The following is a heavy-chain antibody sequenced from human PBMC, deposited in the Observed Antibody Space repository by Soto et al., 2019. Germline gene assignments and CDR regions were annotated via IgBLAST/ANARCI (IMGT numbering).Heavy chain of an antibody. D-gene: IGHD6-25*01. CDR1: GYTFTNYV. CDR3: ARSGEHPFDF. J-gene: IGHJ4*02. Sequence: ASVKVSCKASGYTFTNYVIHWVRQAPGQGLEWMGWISPLKGNTKYAQKVQGRVSVTTDTSTNTVYMELSGLRYDDTALHYCARSGEHPFDFWGQGTLVTVSS. CDR2: ISPLKGNT. V-gene: IGHV1-18*01.